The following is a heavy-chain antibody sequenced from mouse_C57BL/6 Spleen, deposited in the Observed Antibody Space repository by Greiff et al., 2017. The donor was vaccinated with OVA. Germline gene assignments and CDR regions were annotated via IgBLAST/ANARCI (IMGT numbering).Heavy chain of an antibody. J-gene: IGHJ2*01. CDR3: TGSSTLFDY. CDR1: GFTFSNYW. V-gene: IGHV6-3*01. D-gene: IGHD6-1*01. Sequence: EVMLVESGGGLVQPGGSMKLSCVASGFTFSNYWMNWVRQSPEKGLEWVAQIRLKSDNYATHYAESMKGRFTISRDDSKSSVYLQMNNLRAEDTGIYYGTGSSTLFDYWGQGTTLTVSS. CDR2: IRLKSDNYAT.